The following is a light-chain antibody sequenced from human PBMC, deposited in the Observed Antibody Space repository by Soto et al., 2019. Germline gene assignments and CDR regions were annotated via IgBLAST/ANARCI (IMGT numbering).Light chain of an antibody. V-gene: IGLV2-14*01. J-gene: IGLJ2*01. Sequence: QSALTQPASVSGSPGQSITISCTGTNSDISPYTYVSWYQQHPGKAPKLMIYEINNRPSGVSYRFSGSKSGNTASLTISGLQAEDEADYYCSSYTSSNTYIFGGGTKLTVL. CDR2: EIN. CDR1: NSDISPYTY. CDR3: SSYTSSNTYI.